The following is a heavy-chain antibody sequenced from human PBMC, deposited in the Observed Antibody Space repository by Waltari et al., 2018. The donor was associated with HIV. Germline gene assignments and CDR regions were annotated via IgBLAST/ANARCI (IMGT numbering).Heavy chain of an antibody. Sequence: EVQLLESGGAFVQSGGSLRLSCAASGFTFNVFAMNWVRQAPGKGREWVSRISGRGDTTNYADSVKGRFTISRDNSRNTLSLQITSLRVDDTAVYYCATLYSDYGDYWGQGALVTVSS. CDR3: ATLYSDYGDY. CDR2: ISGRGDTT. V-gene: IGHV3-23*01. D-gene: IGHD4-17*01. J-gene: IGHJ4*02. CDR1: GFTFNVFA.